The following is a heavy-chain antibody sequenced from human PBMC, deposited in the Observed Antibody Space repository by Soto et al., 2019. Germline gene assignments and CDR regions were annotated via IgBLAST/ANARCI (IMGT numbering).Heavy chain of an antibody. Sequence: SETLSLTCTVSGCSISSSSYYWGWIRQPPGKGLEWIGSIYYSGSTYYNPSLKSRVTISVDTSKNQFSLKLSSVTAADTAVYYCARQAYDFWSGSNWFDPWGQGTLVTVS. CDR3: ARQAYDFWSGSNWFDP. CDR2: IYYSGST. D-gene: IGHD3-3*01. V-gene: IGHV4-39*01. J-gene: IGHJ5*02. CDR1: GCSISSSSYY.